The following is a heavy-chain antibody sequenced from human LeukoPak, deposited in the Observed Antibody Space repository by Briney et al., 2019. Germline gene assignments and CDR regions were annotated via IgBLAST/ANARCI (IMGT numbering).Heavy chain of an antibody. CDR3: AKDPEAMVISYYFDY. CDR1: GFTFSSYA. Sequence: GGSLRLSCAGSGFTFSSYAMSWVRQAPGKGLEWVSAISGSGLSTYYADSVKGRFTISRDNSKNTLYLQMNSLRAEDTALYYCAKDPEAMVISYYFDYWGQGTLVTVSS. CDR2: ISGSGLST. D-gene: IGHD5-18*01. V-gene: IGHV3-23*01. J-gene: IGHJ4*02.